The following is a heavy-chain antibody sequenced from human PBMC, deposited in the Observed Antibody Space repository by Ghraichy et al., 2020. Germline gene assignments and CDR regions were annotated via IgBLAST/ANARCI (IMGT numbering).Heavy chain of an antibody. CDR1: GYTFTSYG. D-gene: IGHD4-23*01. J-gene: IGHJ4*02. V-gene: IGHV1-18*01. Sequence: ASVKVSCKASGYTFTSYGISWVRQAPGQGLEWMGWINAYNGNTNYAQKLQGRVTMTTDTSTSTAYMELRSLRSDDTAVYYCATDMTTVVTVNFDYWGQGTLVTVSS. CDR3: ATDMTTVVTVNFDY. CDR2: INAYNGNT.